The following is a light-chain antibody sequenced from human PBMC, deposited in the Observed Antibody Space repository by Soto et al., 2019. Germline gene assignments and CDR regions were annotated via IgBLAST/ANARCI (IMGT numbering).Light chain of an antibody. CDR3: QQYDRYIT. Sequence: DIQMTQSPSTLSTSVGDRVTITCRASQSIGSWLAWYQQKPGKAPKLLIYKASTLQSGVPSRFSGSGSGTQFTLTISSLQPDDFATSYCQQYDRYITFGQGTRLEIK. CDR2: KAS. CDR1: QSIGSW. J-gene: IGKJ5*01. V-gene: IGKV1-5*03.